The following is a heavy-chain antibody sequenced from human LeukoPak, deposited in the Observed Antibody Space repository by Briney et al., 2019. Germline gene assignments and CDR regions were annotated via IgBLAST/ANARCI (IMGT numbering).Heavy chain of an antibody. J-gene: IGHJ6*03. CDR1: NYSISSGYY. CDR2: IYHGGST. CDR3: AREDFWSGYFLPYYYYYMDV. D-gene: IGHD3-3*01. V-gene: IGHV4-38-2*02. Sequence: PSETLSLTCTVSNYSISSGYYWGWIRQSPGNGLEWIGSIYHGGSTYYNPSLKSRVTISVDTSKNQFSLKLSSVTAADTAVYYCAREDFWSGYFLPYYYYYMDVWGKGTTVTVSS.